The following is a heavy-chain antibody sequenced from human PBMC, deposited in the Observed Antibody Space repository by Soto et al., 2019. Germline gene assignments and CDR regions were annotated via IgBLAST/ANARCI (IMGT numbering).Heavy chain of an antibody. V-gene: IGHV1-2*02. J-gene: IGHJ5*02. D-gene: IGHD6-13*01. CDR3: AREVRQQLGYKWFDP. CDR1: GYTFTGYY. Sequence: ASVKVSCKASGYTFTGYYMHWVRRAPGQGLEWMGWINPNSGGTNYAQKFQGRVTMTRDTSISTAYMELSRLRSDDTAVYYCAREVRQQLGYKWFDPWGQGTLVTVSS. CDR2: INPNSGGT.